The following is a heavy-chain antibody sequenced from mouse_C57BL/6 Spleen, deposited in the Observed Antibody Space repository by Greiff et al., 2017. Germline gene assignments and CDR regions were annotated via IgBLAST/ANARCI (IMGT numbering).Heavy chain of an antibody. Sequence: QVQLKQPGAELVKPGASVKISCKASGYTFTDYYINWVKQRPGQGLEWIGKSGPGSGSTYYNEKFKGKATLTADKSSSTAYMHLSSLTSEDSAVYFGSDSNYGAYWGQGTLVTVSA. J-gene: IGHJ3*01. D-gene: IGHD2-5*01. V-gene: IGHV1-77*01. CDR1: GYTFTDYY. CDR2: SGPGSGST. CDR3: SDSNYGAY.